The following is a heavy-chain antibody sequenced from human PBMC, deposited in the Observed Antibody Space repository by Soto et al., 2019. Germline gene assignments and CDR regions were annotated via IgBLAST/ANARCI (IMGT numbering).Heavy chain of an antibody. CDR2: ISSSGSTR. D-gene: IGHD5-12*01. V-gene: IGHV3-11*01. Sequence: GGSLRLSCAASGFTFSDYYMSWIRQAPGKGLEWVSHISSSGSTRYYADSVTGRFTISRDNAKNSLYLQMSSLRAEDTAVYYCARDRGIAATITGYYFDYWGQGTVVTVSS. CDR1: GFTFSDYY. J-gene: IGHJ4*02. CDR3: ARDRGIAATITGYYFDY.